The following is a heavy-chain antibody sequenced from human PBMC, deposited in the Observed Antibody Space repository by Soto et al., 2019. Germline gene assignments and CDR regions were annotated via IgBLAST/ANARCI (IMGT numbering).Heavy chain of an antibody. CDR3: ARDPSQTYYDILTGKFYFDY. J-gene: IGHJ4*01. CDR1: GYTFTNFY. CDR2: INPSGGTT. Sequence: ASVKVSCKASGYTFTNFYMHWVRQAPGQGLEWMGIINPSGGTTSYAQRFQGRVIMTRDTSTSTVYMELSSLRSEDTAVYYCARDPSQTYYDILTGKFYFDYWGHGTRVTVSS. V-gene: IGHV1-46*01. D-gene: IGHD3-9*01.